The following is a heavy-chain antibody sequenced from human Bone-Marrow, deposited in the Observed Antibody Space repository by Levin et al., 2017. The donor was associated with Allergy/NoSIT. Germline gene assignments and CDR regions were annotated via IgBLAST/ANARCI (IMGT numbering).Heavy chain of an antibody. D-gene: IGHD2-15*01. Sequence: PGGSLRLSCAASGFTFDDYAMHWVRQTPGKGLEWVSGINWNSGSLAYVDSVKGRFTISRDNAKSSLYLQMDSLRLEDTALYFCAKDTSGGSGHSWDAFNMWGQGTMVIVSS. J-gene: IGHJ3*02. V-gene: IGHV3-9*01. CDR1: GFTFDDYA. CDR3: AKDTSGGSGHSWDAFNM. CDR2: INWNSGSL.